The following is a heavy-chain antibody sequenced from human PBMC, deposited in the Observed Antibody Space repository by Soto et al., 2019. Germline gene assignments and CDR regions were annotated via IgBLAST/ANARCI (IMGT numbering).Heavy chain of an antibody. CDR3: ARDPSYYGMDV. J-gene: IGHJ6*02. V-gene: IGHV1-46*01. CDR2: INPYGGAA. Sequence: ASVKVSCKASGYTFTSTWMHWVRQAPGQGLEWMGIINPYGGAATYAEKFQGRVTMTRDTSTATAYMELSSLRSEDTAVYYCARDPSYYGMDVWGQGTTVTVS. CDR1: GYTFTSTW.